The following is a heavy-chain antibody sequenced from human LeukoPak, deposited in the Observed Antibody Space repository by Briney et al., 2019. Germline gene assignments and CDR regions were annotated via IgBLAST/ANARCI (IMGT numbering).Heavy chain of an antibody. J-gene: IGHJ1*01. CDR3: ARPHGVDGTDVFQR. D-gene: IGHD1-1*01. Sequence: GASVKVSCKASGDTFIDSYLHWVRQAPGQGLEWMGWINPNSGSTNYAQKFRGRVTMTRDTSISTVYMELSRLTSDDTAAYYCARPHGVDGTDVFQRWGQGTLVTVSS. CDR1: GDTFIDSY. V-gene: IGHV1-2*02. CDR2: INPNSGST.